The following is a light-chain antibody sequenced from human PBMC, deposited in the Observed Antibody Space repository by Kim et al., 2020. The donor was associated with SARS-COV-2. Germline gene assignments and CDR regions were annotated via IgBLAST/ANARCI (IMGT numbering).Light chain of an antibody. CDR2: DVS. CDR3: SSYTSSSTLYV. CDR1: RSDVGGYNY. Sequence: SITMSCTGTRSDVGGYNYVSWYQQHPGKAPKLMIYDVSNRPSGVSNRFAGSKSGNTASLTISGLQAEDEADYYCSSYTSSSTLYVFGTGTKVTVL. J-gene: IGLJ1*01. V-gene: IGLV2-14*03.